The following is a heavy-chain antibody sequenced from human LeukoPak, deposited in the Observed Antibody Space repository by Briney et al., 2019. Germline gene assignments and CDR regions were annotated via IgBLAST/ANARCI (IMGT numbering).Heavy chain of an antibody. V-gene: IGHV1-46*01. J-gene: IGHJ4*02. CDR3: ARRSPLVAVITSHYYDY. Sequence: ASVKVSCKASGYTFTSYYMHWVRQAPGQGLEWMGIINPSGGSTSYAQKFQGRVTMTRDTSTSTVYMELSSLRSEDTAVYYCARRSPLVAVITSHYYDYWGQGALVTVSS. D-gene: IGHD2-21*01. CDR1: GYTFTSYY. CDR2: INPSGGST.